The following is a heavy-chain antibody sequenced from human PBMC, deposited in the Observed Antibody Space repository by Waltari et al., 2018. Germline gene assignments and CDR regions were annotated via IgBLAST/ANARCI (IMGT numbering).Heavy chain of an antibody. CDR3: ASQTYYDFWSGYFYFDY. CDR2: IYYSGST. V-gene: IGHV4-59*01. CDR1: GGPISSYY. Sequence: QVQLQESGPGLVKPSETLSLTCTVSGGPISSYYWSWIRQPPGKGLEWIGYIYYSGSTNYNPSLKSRVTISVDTSKNQFSLKLSSVTAADTAVYYCASQTYYDFWSGYFYFDYWGQGTLVTVSS. J-gene: IGHJ4*02. D-gene: IGHD3-3*01.